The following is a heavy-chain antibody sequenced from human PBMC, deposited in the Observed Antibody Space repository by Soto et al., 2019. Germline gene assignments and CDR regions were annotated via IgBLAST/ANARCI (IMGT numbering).Heavy chain of an antibody. Sequence: SETLSLTCTVSGGSISSYYWSWIRQPPGKGLEWIGYIYYSGSTNYNPSLKSRVTISVDTSKNQFSLKLSSVTAADTAVYYCARRNCGGDCHYYYGMDVWRQGTTVTVSS. CDR2: IYYSGST. CDR3: ARRNCGGDCHYYYGMDV. D-gene: IGHD2-21*02. J-gene: IGHJ6*02. CDR1: GGSISSYY. V-gene: IGHV4-59*08.